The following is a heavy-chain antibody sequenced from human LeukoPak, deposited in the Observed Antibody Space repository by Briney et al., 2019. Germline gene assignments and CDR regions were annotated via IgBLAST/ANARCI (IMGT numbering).Heavy chain of an antibody. D-gene: IGHD3-10*01. J-gene: IGHJ4*02. CDR3: AKDHSNALLRFGEVIRKSRDGYFDY. CDR2: IRYDGSNK. CDR1: GFTFSSYG. V-gene: IGHV3-30*02. Sequence: GGSLRLSCAASGFTFSSYGMHWVRQAPGKGLEWVAFIRYDGSNKYYAGSVKGRFTISRDKSKNTLYLQMNSLRAEDTAVYYCAKDHSNALLRFGEVIRKSRDGYFDYWGQGTLVTVSS.